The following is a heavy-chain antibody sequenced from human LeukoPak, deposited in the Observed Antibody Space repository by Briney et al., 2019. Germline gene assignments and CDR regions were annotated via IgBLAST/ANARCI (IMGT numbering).Heavy chain of an antibody. J-gene: IGHJ3*02. Sequence: SETLSLTCTVSGGSISSYYWSWIRQPPGKGLEWIGYIYYSGSTNYNPSLKSRVTISVDTSKNQFSLKLSSVTAADTAVYYCAREWELSDAFDIWGQGTMVTVSS. D-gene: IGHD1-26*01. CDR3: AREWELSDAFDI. CDR1: GGSISSYY. CDR2: IYYSGST. V-gene: IGHV4-59*12.